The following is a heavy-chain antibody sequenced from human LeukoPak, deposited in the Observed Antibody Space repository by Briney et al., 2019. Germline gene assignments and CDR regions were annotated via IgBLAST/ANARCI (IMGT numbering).Heavy chain of an antibody. V-gene: IGHV3-23*01. CDR3: ASSGSYRFDY. CDR1: GFSFNNYA. CDR2: VSPAYGRT. D-gene: IGHD1-26*01. J-gene: IGHJ4*02. Sequence: GGSLRLSCSASGFSFNNYAMSWIRQAPGKGLTWVSLVSPAYGRTYYADSVKGRFTISRDNAKNSLYLQMNSLRDEDTAVYYCASSGSYRFDYWGQGTLVTVSS.